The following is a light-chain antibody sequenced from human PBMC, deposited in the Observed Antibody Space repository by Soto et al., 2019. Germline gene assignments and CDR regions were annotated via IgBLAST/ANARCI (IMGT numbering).Light chain of an antibody. V-gene: IGKV3-20*01. CDR2: GAS. Sequence: EVVLTQSPCTLSLSPGDRATPYCRASQSVSSSNLAWYQQKRGQSPRLLIYGASSRATGIPDRFSGSGSGPDFTLTISRLEPEDFAVYFCQHYGSSPWTFGQGTKVDIK. CDR1: QSVSSSN. J-gene: IGKJ1*01. CDR3: QHYGSSPWT.